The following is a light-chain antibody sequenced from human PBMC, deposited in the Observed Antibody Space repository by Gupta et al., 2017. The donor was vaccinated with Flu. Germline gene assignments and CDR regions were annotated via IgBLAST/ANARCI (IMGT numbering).Light chain of an antibody. J-gene: IGKJ2*01. V-gene: IGKV3-20*01. CDR3: QHEDRPPRT. Sequence: GTLYLSPGDRATLSCRASQSVESNYLAWYQQKPGQAPRLLIYAASTRATGIPDRFSGSGSGTDFTLTISRREPEDFAVYACQHEDRPPRTFGQGTNLEIK. CDR2: AAS. CDR1: QSVESNY.